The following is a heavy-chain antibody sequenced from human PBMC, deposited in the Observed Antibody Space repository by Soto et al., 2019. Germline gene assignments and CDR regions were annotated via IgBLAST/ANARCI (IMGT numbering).Heavy chain of an antibody. CDR2: VYYTGST. D-gene: IGHD6-19*01. CDR3: ARSVAVPGAHIDY. J-gene: IGHJ4*02. CDR1: GGSISGSY. V-gene: IGHV4-59*01. Sequence: SETLSLTCTVSGGSISGSYWSLVRRSPGKGLEWLGDVYYTGSTNYSPSLRSRVSISVDTSKNEFSLRLSSVTAADTAVYFCARSVAVPGAHIDYWGQGTQVTVS.